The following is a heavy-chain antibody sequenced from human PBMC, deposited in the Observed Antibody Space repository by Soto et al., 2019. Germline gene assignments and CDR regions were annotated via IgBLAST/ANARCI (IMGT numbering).Heavy chain of an antibody. CDR3: ARGGTLKPFDP. CDR2: ITPLYGTK. J-gene: IGHJ5*02. D-gene: IGHD3-16*01. V-gene: IGHV1-69*12. Sequence: QVQLVQSGPEVKEPGSSVKVSCKTSGGTFSSYSLNWVRQAPGQGLEWMGGITPLYGTKNYAQRFRGRVTFAADESTSKVFMELTRATSDDTAVYFCARGGTLKPFDPWGQGTLVTVSS. CDR1: GGTFSSYS.